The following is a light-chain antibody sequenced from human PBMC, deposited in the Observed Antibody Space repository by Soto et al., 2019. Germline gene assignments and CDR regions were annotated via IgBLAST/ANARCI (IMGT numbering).Light chain of an antibody. J-gene: IGKJ1*01. V-gene: IGKV1-6*01. CDR3: LQDYNYPPT. CDR2: AAS. CDR1: QGIRTG. Sequence: AIQMTQSPSSLSASVGDRVTITCRASQGIRTGLGWYQQKPGKAPKLLIYAASSLQSGVPSRFSGSGSGTDFTLTISSLQPEDFATYYCLQDYNYPPTFGQGTKVEIK.